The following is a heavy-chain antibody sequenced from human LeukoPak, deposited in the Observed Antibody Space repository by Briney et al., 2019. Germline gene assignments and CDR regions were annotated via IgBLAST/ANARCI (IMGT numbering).Heavy chain of an antibody. CDR3: ARVYGGYNYYYFDY. J-gene: IGHJ4*02. Sequence: SETLSLTCTVSGGSISSSSYYWGWIRQPPGKGLEWIGYIYYSGSTNYNPSLKSRVTISVDTSMNQLSLKLSSVTAADTAVYYCARVYGGYNYYYFDYWGQGTLVTVSS. CDR2: IYYSGST. CDR1: GGSISSSSYY. V-gene: IGHV4-61*05. D-gene: IGHD5-12*01.